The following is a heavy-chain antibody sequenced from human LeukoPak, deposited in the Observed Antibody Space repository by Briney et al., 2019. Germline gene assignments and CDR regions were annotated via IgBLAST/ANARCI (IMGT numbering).Heavy chain of an antibody. CDR2: INHSGST. D-gene: IGHD3-22*01. V-gene: IGHV4-34*01. CDR3: ARRPITMIVVGLDY. CDR1: GFTFSDYY. Sequence: GSLRLSCAASGFTFSDYYMSWIRQPPGKGLEWIGEINHSGSTNYNPSLESRVTISVDTSKNQFSLKLSSVTAADTAVYYCARRPITMIVVGLDYWGQGTLVTVSS. J-gene: IGHJ4*02.